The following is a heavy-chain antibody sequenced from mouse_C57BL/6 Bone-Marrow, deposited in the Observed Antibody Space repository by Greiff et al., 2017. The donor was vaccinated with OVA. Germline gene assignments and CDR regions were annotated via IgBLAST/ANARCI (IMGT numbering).Heavy chain of an antibody. V-gene: IGHV5-4*01. J-gene: IGHJ4*01. D-gene: IGHD1-1*01. CDR3: AREDYGSSYYAMDY. CDR2: ISDGGSYT. Sequence: EVQLVESGGGLVKPGGSLKLSCAASGFTFSSYAMSWVRQTPEKRLEWVATISDGGSYTYYPDNVKGRFTISRDNAKNNLYLQMSHLQSEYTAMYSCAREDYGSSYYAMDYWGQGTSVTVSS. CDR1: GFTFSSYA.